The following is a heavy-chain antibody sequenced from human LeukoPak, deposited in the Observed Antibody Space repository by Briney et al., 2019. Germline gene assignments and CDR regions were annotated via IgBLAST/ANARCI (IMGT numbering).Heavy chain of an antibody. CDR1: GFTFSSSA. CDR2: ISGSGGST. J-gene: IGHJ2*01. Sequence: PGGSLRLSCAASGFTFSSSAMNWVRQAPGKGLEWVSAISGSGGSTYYADSVKGRFTISRDNSKNTLYLQMNSLRAEDTAVYYCAKNYCGGDCPGDYWYFDLWGRGTLVTVSS. CDR3: AKNYCGGDCPGDYWYFDL. V-gene: IGHV3-23*01. D-gene: IGHD2-21*02.